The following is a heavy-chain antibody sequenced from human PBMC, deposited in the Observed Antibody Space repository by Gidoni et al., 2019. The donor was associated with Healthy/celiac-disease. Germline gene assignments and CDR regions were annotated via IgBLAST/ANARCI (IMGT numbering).Heavy chain of an antibody. V-gene: IGHV3-15*01. D-gene: IGHD3-3*01. CDR3: TTALYYDFWSGYYGAEYFQH. J-gene: IGHJ1*01. CDR1: GFTFSNAW. Sequence: EVQLVESGGGLVKPGGSLRLSCAASGFTFSNAWMSWVRQAPGKGLEWVGRIKSKTDGGTTDYAAPVKGRFTISRDDSKNTLYLQMNSLKTEDTAVYYCTTALYYDFWSGYYGAEYFQHWGQGTLVTVSS. CDR2: IKSKTDGGTT.